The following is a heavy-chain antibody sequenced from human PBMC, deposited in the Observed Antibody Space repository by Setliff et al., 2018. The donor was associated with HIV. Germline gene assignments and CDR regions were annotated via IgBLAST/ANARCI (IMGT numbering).Heavy chain of an antibody. V-gene: IGHV4-39*07. Sequence: TLSLTCAVSGGSMKISNYYWAWIRQPPGKGLEWIGSVYYGGDTYYNPSLKSRVTISVDTSKNQFSLKLSSVTAADTAVYYCARVANSRGYSYDFDSWGQGTLVTVSS. CDR2: VYYGGDT. D-gene: IGHD5-18*01. CDR1: GGSMKISNYY. J-gene: IGHJ4*02. CDR3: ARVANSRGYSYDFDS.